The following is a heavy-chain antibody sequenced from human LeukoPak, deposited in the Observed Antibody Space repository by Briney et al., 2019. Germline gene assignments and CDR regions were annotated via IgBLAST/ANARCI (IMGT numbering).Heavy chain of an antibody. CDR1: GGTFSSYA. CDR2: IIPIFGTA. J-gene: IGHJ4*02. V-gene: IGHV1-69*13. D-gene: IGHD2-15*01. Sequence: ASVKVSCKASGGTFSSYAISWVRQAPGQGLEWMGGIIPIFGTANYAQKFQGRVTITADESTSTAYMELSSLRSEDTAVYYCARDILVGRSYYFDCWGQGTLVTVSS. CDR3: ARDILVGRSYYFDC.